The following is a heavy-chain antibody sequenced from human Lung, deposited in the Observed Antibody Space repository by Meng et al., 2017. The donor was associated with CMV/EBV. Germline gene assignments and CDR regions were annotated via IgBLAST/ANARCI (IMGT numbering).Heavy chain of an antibody. V-gene: IGHV2-5*02. D-gene: IGHD6-13*01. CDR3: VHTSTPSSWQPDF. CDR2: IYWDDDK. J-gene: IGHJ4*02. CDR1: GFSLDSSGMA. Sequence: HITLKESGPTLVKPXQTLTLTCXCSGFSLDSSGMAVGWIRQPPGKPLEWLALIYWDDDKRYSPSLENRLTVTRGTSRNQVVLRIANVDPADTGTYFCVHTSTPSSWQPDFWRQGILVTVSS.